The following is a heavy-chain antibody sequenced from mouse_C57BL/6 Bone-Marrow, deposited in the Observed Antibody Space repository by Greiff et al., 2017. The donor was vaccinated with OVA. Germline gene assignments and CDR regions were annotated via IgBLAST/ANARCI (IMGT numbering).Heavy chain of an antibody. D-gene: IGHD2-3*01. CDR2: ISNGGGST. CDR1: GFTFSDYY. J-gene: IGHJ2*01. V-gene: IGHV5-12*01. CDR3: ARLMVKGFFDY. Sequence: EVQLVESGGGLVQPGGSLKLSCAASGFTFSDYYMYWVRQTPEKRLEWVAYISNGGGSTYYPDTVKGRFTISRDNAKNTLYLQMSRLKSEDTARYYCARLMVKGFFDYWGQGTTLTVSS.